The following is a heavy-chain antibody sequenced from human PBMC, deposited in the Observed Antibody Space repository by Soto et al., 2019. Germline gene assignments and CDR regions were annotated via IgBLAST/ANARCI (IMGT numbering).Heavy chain of an antibody. CDR3: ARDKDRPQLGGNYYYIMDV. CDR1: GGTFSTAA. J-gene: IGHJ6*02. CDR2: IMPILRTA. Sequence: QVQVVQSGAEVKKPGSSVKVSCKASGGTFSTAAISWVRQAPGQGLEWMGGIMPILRTADYAQKFQGRVTITADESTSRAYLELRSLRSEDTAVYYCARDKDRPQLGGNYYYIMDVWGQGTTVTVSS. D-gene: IGHD3-3*02. V-gene: IGHV1-69*11.